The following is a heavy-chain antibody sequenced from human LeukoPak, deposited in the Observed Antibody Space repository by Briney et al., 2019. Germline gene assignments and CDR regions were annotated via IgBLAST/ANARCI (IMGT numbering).Heavy chain of an antibody. CDR1: GGSISSGSYY. CDR2: IYTSGST. CDR3: ARVTTTLTTAWFDP. Sequence: SETLSLTCTVSGGSISSGSYYWSWIRQPAGKGLEWIGRIYTSGSTNYNPSLKSRVTISVDTSKNQFSLKLSSVTAADTAVYCCARVTTTLTTAWFDPWGQGTLVTVSS. V-gene: IGHV4-61*02. J-gene: IGHJ5*02. D-gene: IGHD4-11*01.